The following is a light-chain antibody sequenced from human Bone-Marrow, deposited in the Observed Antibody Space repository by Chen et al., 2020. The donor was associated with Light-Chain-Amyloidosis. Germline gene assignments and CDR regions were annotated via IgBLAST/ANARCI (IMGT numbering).Light chain of an antibody. CDR1: NIGSTS. CDR2: DDS. Sequence: SYVLTQPSSVSVAPGQTATIACGGNNIGSTSVHWYQQTPGQAPLLVVYDDSDRPSGIPERLSGSSSGTTATLTIGGGEAGDEADYDCRVGDRSGDRPVFGGGTKLTVL. J-gene: IGLJ3*02. V-gene: IGLV3-21*02. CDR3: RVGDRSGDRPV.